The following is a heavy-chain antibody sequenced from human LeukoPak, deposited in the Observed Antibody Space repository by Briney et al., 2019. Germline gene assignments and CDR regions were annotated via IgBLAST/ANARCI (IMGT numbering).Heavy chain of an antibody. Sequence: GGSLRLSCAASGFTLSNHWMTWVRQVPGRGPEWVANVNRDGSDKYYLTSVRGRFTISRDNAKNSLFLQMNSLRVEDTAVYYCARGGGHLDCWGQGTLVTVSS. CDR1: GFTLSNHW. D-gene: IGHD4-23*01. J-gene: IGHJ4*02. CDR2: VNRDGSDK. CDR3: ARGGGHLDC. V-gene: IGHV3-7*03.